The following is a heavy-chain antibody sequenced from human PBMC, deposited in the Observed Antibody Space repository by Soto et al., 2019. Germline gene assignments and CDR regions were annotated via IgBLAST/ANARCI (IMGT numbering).Heavy chain of an antibody. CDR2: ISYDGSNK. V-gene: IGHV3-30-3*01. D-gene: IGHD5-18*01. CDR3: ARVGTAMVIYYYYGMDV. J-gene: IGHJ6*02. Sequence: LRLSCAASGFTFSSYAMHWVRQAPGKGLEWVAVISYDGSNKYYADSVKGRFTISRDNSKNTLYLQMNSLRAEDTAVYYCARVGTAMVIYYYYGMDVWGQGTTVTVSS. CDR1: GFTFSSYA.